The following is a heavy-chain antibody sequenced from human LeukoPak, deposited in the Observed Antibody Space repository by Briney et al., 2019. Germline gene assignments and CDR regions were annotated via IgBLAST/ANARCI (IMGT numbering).Heavy chain of an antibody. J-gene: IGHJ4*02. CDR3: ALGTDSSGYRALDY. V-gene: IGHV3-66*01. Sequence: GGSLRLSCSASGFTVSSNYMTWVRQAPGKGLQWVSVIYSGGGTTYYADSVKGRFTISRDDSKNTLYLQMNSLRAEDTAVYYCALGTDSSGYRALDYWGQGTLVTVSS. CDR2: IYSGGGTT. D-gene: IGHD3-22*01. CDR1: GFTVSSNY.